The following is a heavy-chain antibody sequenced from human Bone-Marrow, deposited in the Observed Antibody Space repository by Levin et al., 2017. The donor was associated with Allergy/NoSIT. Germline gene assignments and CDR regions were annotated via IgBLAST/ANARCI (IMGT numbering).Heavy chain of an antibody. D-gene: IGHD6-19*01. V-gene: IGHV3-30*18. CDR2: ISYDGRDK. J-gene: IGHJ3*02. Sequence: SGGSLRLSCEASGFTFNNYAMHWVRQAPGKGLEWVTVISYDGRDKYYADSVKGRFTISRDNSKNTLYLQMNSLRPEDTAVYYCAKHFRQWLVQGDAFDIWGQGTLVTVSS. CDR3: AKHFRQWLVQGDAFDI. CDR1: GFTFNNYA.